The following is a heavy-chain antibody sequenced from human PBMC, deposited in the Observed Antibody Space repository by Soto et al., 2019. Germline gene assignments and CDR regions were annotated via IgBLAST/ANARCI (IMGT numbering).Heavy chain of an antibody. CDR1: GYTFTHYG. CDR3: ARDVPGSGVPFWDY. CDR2: ISVYNGNT. V-gene: IGHV1-18*04. J-gene: IGHJ4*02. D-gene: IGHD2-15*01. Sequence: QIQLVQSGAEMKKPGASVKVSCKPSGYTFTHYGVSWLRQAPGQGLEWMGWISVYNGNTDYAHKFQGRVALTTDTSTSTAYMELRGLSPDDTAVYYCARDVPGSGVPFWDYWGQGTLVTVSS.